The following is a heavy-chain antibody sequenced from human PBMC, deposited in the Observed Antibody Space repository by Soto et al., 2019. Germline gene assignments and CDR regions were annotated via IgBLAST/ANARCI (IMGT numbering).Heavy chain of an antibody. J-gene: IGHJ4*02. CDR3: VRVGRLGGY. CDR2: IKEDGSEK. CDR1: GFTFSSYW. Sequence: EVQLVESGGGLVQPGGSLRLSCAASGFTFSSYWMSWVRQAPGKGLEWVANIKEDGSEKYYVDSVKGRFTISRDNAKNSLFLPMNSLKAEDTAVYYCVRVGRLGGYWGQGTLVTVSS. D-gene: IGHD3-16*01. V-gene: IGHV3-7*03.